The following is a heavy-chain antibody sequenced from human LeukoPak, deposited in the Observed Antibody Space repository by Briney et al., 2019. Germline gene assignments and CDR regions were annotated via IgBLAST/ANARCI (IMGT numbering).Heavy chain of an antibody. Sequence: ASVKVSCKASGYIFNNFDINWVRQAPGQGLEWMGWMSPVSGIGGSAQRFQGRVTLTRDTSISTAYMEVSNPRSDDTAFYYCARAPMGTAALYWGQGTLVTVSS. J-gene: IGHJ4*02. CDR2: MSPVSGIG. CDR3: ARAPMGTAALY. D-gene: IGHD2-2*01. V-gene: IGHV1-8*01. CDR1: GYIFNNFD.